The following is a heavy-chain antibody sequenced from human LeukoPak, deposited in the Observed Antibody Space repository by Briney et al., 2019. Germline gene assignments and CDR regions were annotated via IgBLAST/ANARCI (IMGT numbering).Heavy chain of an antibody. CDR3: ARETYYYDSSGYYYDY. V-gene: IGHV1-2*02. CDR1: GYTFTSYY. J-gene: IGHJ4*02. D-gene: IGHD3-22*01. Sequence: ASVKVSCKASGYTFTSYYMHWVRQAPGQGLEWMGWINPNSGGTNYAQKFQGRVTMTRDTSISTAYMELSRLRSDDTAVYYCARETYYYDSSGYYYDYWGQGTLVTVSS. CDR2: INPNSGGT.